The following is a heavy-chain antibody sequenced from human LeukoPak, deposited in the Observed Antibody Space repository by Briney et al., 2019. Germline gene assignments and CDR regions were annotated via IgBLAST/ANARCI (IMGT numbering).Heavy chain of an antibody. CDR1: GVSISSGGYY. D-gene: IGHD5-18*01. CDR2: IYYSGST. V-gene: IGHV4-31*03. Sequence: SETLSLTCTVSGVSISSGGYYWSWIRQHPGKGLEWIGYIYYSGSTYYNPSLKSRVTISVDTSKNQFSLKLSSVTAADTAVYYCARRGYIYGFFDYWGQGTLVTVSS. J-gene: IGHJ4*02. CDR3: ARRGYIYGFFDY.